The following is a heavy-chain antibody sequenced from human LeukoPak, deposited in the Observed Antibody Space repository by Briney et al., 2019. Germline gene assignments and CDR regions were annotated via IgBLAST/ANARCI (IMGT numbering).Heavy chain of an antibody. CDR3: ARGADSSGYYSIFYFDY. CDR1: GGSISSYY. V-gene: IGHV4-59*01. Sequence: SETLSLTCTVSGGSISSYYRNWIRQPPGKGLEWIGYIYYSGSTNYNPSLKSRVTISVDTSKNQFSLKLSSVTAADTAVYYCARGADSSGYYSIFYFDYWGQGTLVTVCS. CDR2: IYYSGST. D-gene: IGHD3-22*01. J-gene: IGHJ4*02.